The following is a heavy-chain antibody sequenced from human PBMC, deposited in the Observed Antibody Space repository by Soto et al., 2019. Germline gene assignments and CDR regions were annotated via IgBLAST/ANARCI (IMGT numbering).Heavy chain of an antibody. D-gene: IGHD3-16*01. J-gene: IGHJ6*02. CDR2: IYYSGST. CDR1: GGFIDNYY. Sequence: SETLSLTCNVSGGFIDNYYGSWIRQPPGKGLEWIGYIYYSGSTNYNPSLKSRVTISIDTSKTQFSLKLTSVTAADTAVYYCARDRGFYSMDVWGQGTTVTVSS. CDR3: ARDRGFYSMDV. V-gene: IGHV4-59*01.